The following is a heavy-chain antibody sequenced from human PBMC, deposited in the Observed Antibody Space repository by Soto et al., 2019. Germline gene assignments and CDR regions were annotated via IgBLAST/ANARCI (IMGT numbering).Heavy chain of an antibody. J-gene: IGHJ4*02. CDR2: ITPNSGNT. V-gene: IGHV1-2*02. CDR1: GYSFTAQF. Sequence: ASVKVCCEASGYSFTAQFIHKVRQAPGQRLEWMGWITPNSGNTHLAQKFQGRVSLTRDTSVSTAYMELSSLTSDDTAVYYCARRGYTYGFGYWRQGTLVIVSS. D-gene: IGHD5-18*01. CDR3: ARRGYTYGFGY.